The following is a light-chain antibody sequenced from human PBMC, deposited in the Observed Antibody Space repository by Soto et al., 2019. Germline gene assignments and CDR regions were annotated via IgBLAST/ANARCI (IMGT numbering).Light chain of an antibody. CDR2: EVS. Sequence: QSALTQPPSASGSPGQSVTISCTGTSSDVGGYNYVSWYQQHPGKDPKLMIYEVSQRPSGVPDRFSGSKSGNTASLTVSGIQAEDEADYYRSAYAGSNSYVVLGGGTKLTVL. CDR3: SAYAGSNSYVV. V-gene: IGLV2-8*01. J-gene: IGLJ2*01. CDR1: SSDVGGYNY.